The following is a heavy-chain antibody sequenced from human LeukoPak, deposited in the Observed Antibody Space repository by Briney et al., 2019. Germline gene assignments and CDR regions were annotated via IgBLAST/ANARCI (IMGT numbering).Heavy chain of an antibody. D-gene: IGHD2-2*01. J-gene: IGHJ4*02. V-gene: IGHV3-23*01. CDR3: ASRYCSSTSCRSHFDY. CDR2: ISGSGGST. Sequence: QAGGSLRLSCAASGFTFSSYAMSWVRQAPGKGLEWVSAISGSGGSTYYADSVKGRFTISRDNSENTLYLQMNSLRAEDTAVYYCASRYCSSTSCRSHFDYWGQGTLVTVSS. CDR1: GFTFSSYA.